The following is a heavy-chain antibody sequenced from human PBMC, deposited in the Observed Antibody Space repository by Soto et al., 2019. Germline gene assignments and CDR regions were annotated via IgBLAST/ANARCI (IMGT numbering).Heavy chain of an antibody. CDR1: GFTFSTFD. D-gene: IGHD3-22*01. J-gene: IGHJ4*02. CDR2: MLGSSGGK. V-gene: IGHV3-23*01. Sequence: GGSLRLSCVASGFTFSTFDMSWVRQAPGKGLEWVSVMLGSSGGKYYADSVKGRFTISRDNSDNTLYLQMNSLRAEDMARYYCAKGAWLDYWGQGIPVTVSS. CDR3: AKGAWLDY.